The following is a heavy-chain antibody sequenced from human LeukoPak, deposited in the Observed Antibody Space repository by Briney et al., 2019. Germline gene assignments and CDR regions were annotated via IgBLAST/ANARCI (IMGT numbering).Heavy chain of an antibody. D-gene: IGHD1-14*01. J-gene: IGHJ4*02. CDR3: ARDRGRNSLDY. Sequence: PGGSLRLSCAASGFTFSSYGMSWVRQAPGKGLEWVASMKPDGSESWYVDSVKGRFTISRDNSKNSLYLQLTSLRAEDTALYYCARDRGRNSLDYWGQGTLVSVSS. V-gene: IGHV3-7*01. CDR2: MKPDGSES. CDR1: GFTFSSYG.